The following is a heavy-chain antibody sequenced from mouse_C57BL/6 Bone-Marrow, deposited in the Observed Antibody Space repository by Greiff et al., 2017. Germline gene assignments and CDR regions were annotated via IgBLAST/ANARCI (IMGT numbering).Heavy chain of an antibody. V-gene: IGHV1-82*01. Sequence: QVQLQQSGPELVKPGASVKISCKASGYAFSSSWMNWVKQRPGKGLEWIGRIYPGDGDTNYNGKFKGKATMTADKSSSTAYMQLSSLTSEDSAVYFCARKILRRDWYFYVWGTGTTVTVSS. CDR2: IYPGDGDT. J-gene: IGHJ1*03. D-gene: IGHD2-12*01. CDR3: ARKILRRDWYFYV. CDR1: GYAFSSSW.